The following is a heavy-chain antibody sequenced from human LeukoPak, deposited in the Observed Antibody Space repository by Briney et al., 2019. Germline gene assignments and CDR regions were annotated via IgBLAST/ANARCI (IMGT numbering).Heavy chain of an antibody. CDR3: ARDPERWLQFSV. CDR1: GFTVSSNY. J-gene: IGHJ4*02. D-gene: IGHD5-24*01. CDR2: IYSGGST. Sequence: GGSLRLSCAASGFTVSSNYMSWVRQAPGKGLEWVSVIYSGGSTYYADSVKGRFTISRDNAKNSLYLQMSSLRAEDTAVYYCARDPERWLQFSVWGQGTLVTVSS. V-gene: IGHV3-53*01.